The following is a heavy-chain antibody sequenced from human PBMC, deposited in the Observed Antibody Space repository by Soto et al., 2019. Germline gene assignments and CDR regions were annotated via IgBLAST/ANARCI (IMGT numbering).Heavy chain of an antibody. CDR1: GFTYNNYA. D-gene: IGHD2-21*02. V-gene: IGHV3-23*01. Sequence: EVQLLESGGALVQPGVSLSLSCAASGFTYNNYAMGWVRQAPGKGLEWVSAISSSGYSAYYADSVKGRFTISGDNSRNTMFLQMNKLSAEDTAVYYCAKGSVVVAAKFDSWGQGTQVTVSS. CDR2: ISSSGYSA. J-gene: IGHJ4*02. CDR3: AKGSVVVAAKFDS.